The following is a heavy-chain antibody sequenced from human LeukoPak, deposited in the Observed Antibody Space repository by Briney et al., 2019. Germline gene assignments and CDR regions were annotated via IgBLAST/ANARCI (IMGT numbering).Heavy chain of an antibody. V-gene: IGHV6-1*01. D-gene: IGHD4-17*01. CDR2: TYYRSKWYN. CDR3: ARGGYGDYYYGMDV. J-gene: IGHJ6*02. Sequence: TYYRSKWYNDYAVSVKSRITINPDTSKNQFSLQLNSVTPEDTAVYYCARGGYGDYYYGMDVWGQGTTVTVSS.